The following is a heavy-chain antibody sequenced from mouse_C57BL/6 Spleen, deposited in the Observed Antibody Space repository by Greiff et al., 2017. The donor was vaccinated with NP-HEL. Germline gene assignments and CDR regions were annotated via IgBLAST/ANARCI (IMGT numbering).Heavy chain of an antibody. D-gene: IGHD3-2*02. CDR1: GYTFTDYE. CDR2: IDPETGGT. Sequence: VKLQESGAELVRPGASVTLSCKASGYTFTDYEMHWVKQTPVHGLEWIGAIDPETGGTAYNQKFKGKAILTADKSSSTAYMELRSLTSEDSAVYYCTRPQLRLPYFDYWGQGTTLTVSS. J-gene: IGHJ2*01. V-gene: IGHV1-15*01. CDR3: TRPQLRLPYFDY.